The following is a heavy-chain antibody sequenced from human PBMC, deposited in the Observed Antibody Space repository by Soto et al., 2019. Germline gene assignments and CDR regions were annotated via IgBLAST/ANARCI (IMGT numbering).Heavy chain of an antibody. J-gene: IGHJ4*02. D-gene: IGHD6-19*01. Sequence: ASVKVSCKASGYTFTGYYMHWVRQAPGQGLEWMGWINPNSGGTNYAQKFQGWVTMTRDTSISTAYMELSRLRSDDTAVYYCARADSSGLGYFDYWGQGTLVIVSS. CDR2: INPNSGGT. V-gene: IGHV1-2*04. CDR1: GYTFTGYY. CDR3: ARADSSGLGYFDY.